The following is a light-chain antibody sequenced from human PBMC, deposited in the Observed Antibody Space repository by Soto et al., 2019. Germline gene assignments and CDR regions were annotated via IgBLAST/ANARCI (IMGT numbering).Light chain of an antibody. CDR2: AAS. J-gene: IGKJ5*01. V-gene: IGKV1-39*01. Sequence: SQVTQSPSSLSASVGDRVTITCRASQSISSYLNWYQQKPGKAPKLLIYAASSLQSGVPSRFSGSGSGTDFTLTISSLQPEDFAVYFCQQYNNWPSFGQGTRLEIK. CDR3: QQYNNWPS. CDR1: QSISSY.